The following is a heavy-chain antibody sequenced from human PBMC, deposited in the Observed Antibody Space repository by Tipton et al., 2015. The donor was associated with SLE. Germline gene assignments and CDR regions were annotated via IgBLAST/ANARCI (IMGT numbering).Heavy chain of an antibody. D-gene: IGHD2/OR15-2a*01. Sequence: GLVKPSETLSLTCTVSSGSIYSRYWSFIRQPPGKGLEWIGSVYYTGNTYYSPSLKSRLTISVDTSKNQFSLRVTAMAAADTAVYCCAGAILNPYYFDSWDQGARVTLSS. J-gene: IGHJ4*02. V-gene: IGHV4-59*11. CDR2: VYYTGNT. CDR3: AGAILNPYYFDS. CDR1: SGSIYSRY.